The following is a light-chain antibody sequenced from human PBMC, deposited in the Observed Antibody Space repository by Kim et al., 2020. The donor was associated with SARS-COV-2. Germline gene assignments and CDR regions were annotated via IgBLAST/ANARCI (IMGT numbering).Light chain of an antibody. CDR3: QHYGSSPL. CDR2: GAS. Sequence: EIVLTQSPGTLSLSPGERATLSCRASQSVSSSYLAWYQQKPGQAPRLLIYGASSRATGIPDSFSGSGSGTDFTLTISRLEPEDFAVYYCQHYGSSPLFGQGTKVEMK. J-gene: IGKJ1*01. V-gene: IGKV3-20*01. CDR1: QSVSSSY.